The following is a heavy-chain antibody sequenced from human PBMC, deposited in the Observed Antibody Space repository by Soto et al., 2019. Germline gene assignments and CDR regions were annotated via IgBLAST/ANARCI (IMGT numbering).Heavy chain of an antibody. J-gene: IGHJ5*02. CDR1: GFTFSHHS. Sequence: GASVKVSCKASGFTFSHHSIHWVRQAPGQRLEWMGWINSDTGYTKYSQKFQARLTITWDSSAKTAYMELGSLQSEDTAVYYCVRGKEAGVWFDPWGQGTLVTVSS. CDR3: VRGKEAGVWFDP. V-gene: IGHV1-3*04. D-gene: IGHD3-10*01. CDR2: INSDTGYT.